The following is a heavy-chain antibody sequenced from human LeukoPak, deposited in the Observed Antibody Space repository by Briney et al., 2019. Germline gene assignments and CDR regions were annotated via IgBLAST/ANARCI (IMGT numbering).Heavy chain of an antibody. CDR3: VKEGDYGDYFDY. J-gene: IGHJ4*02. Sequence: GGSLRLSCSASGFTFSSYAMDWVRQAQGKGLEYVSTLSSNGGSTYYADSVKGRFTISRDDSKNTLYLRMSSLRAEDTAVYYCVKEGDYGDYFDYWGQGTLVTVSS. D-gene: IGHD3-16*01. CDR2: LSSNGGST. CDR1: GFTFSSYA. V-gene: IGHV3-64D*06.